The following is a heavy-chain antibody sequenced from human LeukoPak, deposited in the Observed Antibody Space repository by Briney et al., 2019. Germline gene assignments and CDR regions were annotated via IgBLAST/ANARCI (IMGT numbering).Heavy chain of an antibody. D-gene: IGHD4-17*01. Sequence: PSETLSLTCTVAGGSISSYYWSWIRQPPGKGLEWIGYIYYSGSTNYNPSLKSRVTISVDTSKNQFSLKLSSVTAADTAVYYCARRDTTVLDDAFDIWGQGTMVTVSS. CDR2: IYYSGST. J-gene: IGHJ3*02. CDR1: GGSISSYY. CDR3: ARRDTTVLDDAFDI. V-gene: IGHV4-59*08.